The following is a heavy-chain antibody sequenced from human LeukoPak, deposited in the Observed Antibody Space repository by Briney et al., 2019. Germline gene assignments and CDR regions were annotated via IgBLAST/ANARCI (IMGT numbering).Heavy chain of an antibody. CDR3: AKDLRHLTGYPGTLLGDY. J-gene: IGHJ4*02. CDR1: GFTFSSYG. CDR2: ISYDGSNK. V-gene: IGHV3-30*18. D-gene: IGHD3-9*01. Sequence: GGSLRLSCAASGFTFSSYGMHWVRQAPGKGLEWVAVISYDGSNKYYADSVKGRFTISRDNSKNTLYLQMNSLRAEDTAVYYCAKDLRHLTGYPGTLLGDYRGQGTLVTVSS.